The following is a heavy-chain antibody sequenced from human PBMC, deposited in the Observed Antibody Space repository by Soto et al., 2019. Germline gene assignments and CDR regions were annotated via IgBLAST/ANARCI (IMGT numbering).Heavy chain of an antibody. D-gene: IGHD3-16*02. J-gene: IGHJ5*02. CDR2: INTNGGST. CDR1: ADNFPSYY. V-gene: IGHV1-46*01. CDR3: ARSSGGVCVIIIESSNWLAP. Sequence: VQLVQSGAEVKKPGASVKLSCKAPADNFPSYYIHWVRHAPGHGLVWMGIINTNGGSTRFAQTFKGRTTMTTDTSRSTAYIELRSLRSEDTGVYYCARSSGGVCVIIIESSNWLAPWGQGSLVTVSS.